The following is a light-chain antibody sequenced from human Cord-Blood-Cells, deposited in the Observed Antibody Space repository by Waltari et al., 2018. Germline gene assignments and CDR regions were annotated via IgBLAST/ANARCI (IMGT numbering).Light chain of an antibody. CDR2: KDS. Sequence: SYELTQPPSVSVSPGQTARITCPGDALPKQCAYLYQQKRGQAPVLVIYKDSERPSGIPERFSGSSSGTTVTLTISGVQAEDEADYYCQSADSSGTYWVFGGGTKLTVL. V-gene: IGLV3-25*02. CDR1: ALPKQC. CDR3: QSADSSGTYWV. J-gene: IGLJ3*02.